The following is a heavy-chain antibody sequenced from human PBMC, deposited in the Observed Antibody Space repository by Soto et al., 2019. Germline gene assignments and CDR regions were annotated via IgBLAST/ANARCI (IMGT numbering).Heavy chain of an antibody. J-gene: IGHJ3*01. V-gene: IGHV4-39*01. CDR3: ARFSGNAVDV. Sequence: QLQLQESGPGLVKPSETLSLACTVSSGSITSDSYNWAWIRQPPGKGLQWLGTIYYTGSTDYNPCLKSRVMISADTARKQFSLKLNSVTAADTAVYYCARFSGNAVDVWGHGTSVIVSP. CDR2: IYYTGST. CDR1: SGSITSDSYN.